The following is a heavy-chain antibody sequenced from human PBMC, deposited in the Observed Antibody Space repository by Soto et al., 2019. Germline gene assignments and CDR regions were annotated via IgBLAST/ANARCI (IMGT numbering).Heavy chain of an antibody. Sequence: EVQLVESGGGLVQPGGSLRLSCAASAFTFSSYWMNWVRQAPGKGPVWVSRINSDGSITGYADSVKGRFTISRDKAKNTLYLQMNRLSAEDTAVYYCARRDQIAYYYGMDVWGQGTTVTVSS. D-gene: IGHD2-21*01. CDR2: INSDGSIT. V-gene: IGHV3-74*01. CDR1: AFTFSSYW. CDR3: ARRDQIAYYYGMDV. J-gene: IGHJ6*02.